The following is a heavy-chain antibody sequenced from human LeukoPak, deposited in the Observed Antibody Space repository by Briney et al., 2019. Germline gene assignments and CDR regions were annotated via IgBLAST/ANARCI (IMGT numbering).Heavy chain of an antibody. CDR2: IYYSGST. D-gene: IGHD3-22*01. V-gene: IGHV4-59*12. J-gene: IGHJ5*02. CDR3: ARETSSGYNWFDP. Sequence: PSETLSLTCTVSGGSISPYYWSWIRQPPGKGLEWIGYIYYSGSTNYNPSLKSRVTISLDTSKNQFSLKLTSVTAADTAVYYCARETSSGYNWFDPWGQGTLVTVSS. CDR1: GGSISPYY.